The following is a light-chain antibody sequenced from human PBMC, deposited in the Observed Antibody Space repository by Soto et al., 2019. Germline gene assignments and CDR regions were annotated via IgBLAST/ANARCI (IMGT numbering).Light chain of an antibody. CDR2: ANN. J-gene: IGLJ1*01. V-gene: IGLV1-40*01. CDR1: SSNIGAGYD. CDR3: QSYDSSLSGSYV. Sequence: QSVLTQPPSVSGAPGQRVTISCTGSSSNIGAGYDVHWYQQLPGTAPKLLIYANNNRPSGVPDRFSASKSGTSASLAITGLQAEDEADYYCQSYDSSLSGSYVFGTGTKLTVL.